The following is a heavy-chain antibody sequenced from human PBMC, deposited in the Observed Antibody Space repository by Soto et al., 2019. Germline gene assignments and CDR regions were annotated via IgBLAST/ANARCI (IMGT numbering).Heavy chain of an antibody. CDR2: IYYSGST. D-gene: IGHD6-13*01. CDR3: ARQAQSGIPAAAMGNY. CDR1: GGSISSSSYY. V-gene: IGHV4-39*01. J-gene: IGHJ4*02. Sequence: QLQLQESGPGLVKPSETLSLTCTVSGGSISSSSYYWGWIRQPPGKGLEWIGNIYYSGSTYYNPSLKSRVTISVDTSKNQFSLNLTSVTAADTAVYYCARQAQSGIPAAAMGNYWGQGTLVTVSS.